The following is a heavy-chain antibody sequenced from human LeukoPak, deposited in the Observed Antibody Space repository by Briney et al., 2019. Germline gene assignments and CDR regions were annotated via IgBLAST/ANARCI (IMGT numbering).Heavy chain of an antibody. J-gene: IGHJ4*02. CDR1: GGSISSSSYY. CDR2: IYYSGST. V-gene: IGHV4-39*01. Sequence: SETLSLTCTVSGGSISSSSYYWGWIRQPPGKGLEWIGSIYYSGSTYYNPSLKSRVTISVDTSKNQFSLKLSSVTAADTAVYYCARQHYSSSTSCHPSSFDYWGQGTLVTVSS. CDR3: ARQHYSSSTSCHPSSFDY. D-gene: IGHD2-2*01.